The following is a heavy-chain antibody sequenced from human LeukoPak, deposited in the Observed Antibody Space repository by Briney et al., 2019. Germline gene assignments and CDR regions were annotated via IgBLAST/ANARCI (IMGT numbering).Heavy chain of an antibody. V-gene: IGHV3-21*01. J-gene: IGHJ5*02. CDR2: ISSGSRYI. Sequence: GGSLRLSCAASGFTFSSYSMNWVRQAPGKGLEWVSSISSGSRYIYYAESVKGRLTISRDNAKNSLYLQMNSLRAEDTAVYYCARENYYDFWSGSLNWFDPWGQGTLVTVSS. CDR3: ARENYYDFWSGSLNWFDP. D-gene: IGHD3-3*01. CDR1: GFTFSSYS.